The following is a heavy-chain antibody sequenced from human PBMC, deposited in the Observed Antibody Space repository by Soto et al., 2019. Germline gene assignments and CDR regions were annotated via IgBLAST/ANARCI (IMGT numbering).Heavy chain of an antibody. Sequence: QVQVVESGGGVVQPGRSLRLSCAASGFTFSSYAMHWVRQAPGKGLEWVAVISYDGSSKYYADSVKGRFTISRDNSKNTLYLQMNSLRAEDTAVYYCARDGVEALYYYGIGVWGQGTTVTVSS. D-gene: IGHD2-15*01. CDR1: GFTFSSYA. J-gene: IGHJ6*02. V-gene: IGHV3-30-3*01. CDR2: ISYDGSSK. CDR3: ARDGVEALYYYGIGV.